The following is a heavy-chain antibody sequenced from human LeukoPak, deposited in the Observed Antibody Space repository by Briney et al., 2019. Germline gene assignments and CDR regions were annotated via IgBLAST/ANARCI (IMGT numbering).Heavy chain of an antibody. CDR2: LYDSESD. J-gene: IGHJ5*02. V-gene: IGHV4-4*07. CDR3: ARGHDFGNWFDP. Sequence: SETLSLTCSVSGVSLSSYYWTCIRQPAGKGLEWIGRLYDSESDNNNPSLKSRVTISLDRSKNQFSLQLKSVTAADTAVYYCARGHDFGNWFDPWGQGILVIVSS. D-gene: IGHD3-3*01. CDR1: GVSLSSYY.